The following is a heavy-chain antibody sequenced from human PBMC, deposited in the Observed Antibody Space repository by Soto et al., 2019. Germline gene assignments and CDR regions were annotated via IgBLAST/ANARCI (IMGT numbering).Heavy chain of an antibody. D-gene: IGHD1-1*01. Sequence: QVQLQESGPGLVKPSQTLSLTCTVTGGSMTSGDQYWTWIRHRPGEGLEWFGYINHRWRLYYNPSLKSRVSMSVDTSKNQFSLNLSSVTAADTAVYYCARELPQRQGRNMDVWGQGTTVTVSS. V-gene: IGHV4-31*03. J-gene: IGHJ6*02. CDR2: INHRWRL. CDR1: GGSMTSGDQY. CDR3: ARELPQRQGRNMDV.